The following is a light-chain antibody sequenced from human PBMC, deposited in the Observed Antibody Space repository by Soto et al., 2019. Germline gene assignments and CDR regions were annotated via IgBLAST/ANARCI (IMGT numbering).Light chain of an antibody. Sequence: EIVLTQSPGTLSLSPGERATLSCRSSQSVSISYLAWYQQKPGQAPRLLIYGASTRATGLPARFSGSGSGTEFTLTISSLQSEDFAVYYCQQYGSSPPDFGGGTKVDIK. V-gene: IGKV3-20*01. CDR2: GAS. CDR3: QQYGSSPPD. CDR1: QSVSISY. J-gene: IGKJ4*01.